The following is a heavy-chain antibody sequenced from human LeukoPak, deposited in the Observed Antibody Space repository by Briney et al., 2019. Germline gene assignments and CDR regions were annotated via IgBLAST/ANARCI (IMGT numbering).Heavy chain of an antibody. CDR3: AKGLRSDF. Sequence: REASVKVSCKASGYTFNHYDVNWVRQAPGQGLEWMGWMNPKSGTRAYAQKFQGRVTMTSDSYINTAYMELTSLTSDDTAVYYCAKGLRSDFWGQGTLVIVSS. J-gene: IGHJ4*02. CDR2: MNPKSGTR. CDR1: GYTFNHYD. V-gene: IGHV1-8*01. D-gene: IGHD3-16*02.